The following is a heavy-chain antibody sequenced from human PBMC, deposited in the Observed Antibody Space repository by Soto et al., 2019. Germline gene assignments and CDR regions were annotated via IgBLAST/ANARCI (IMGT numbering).Heavy chain of an antibody. V-gene: IGHV3-53*01. CDR2: IYSEGTP. CDR3: ARSTYYDILTGSYYYYAMDV. Sequence: EVQLVESGGGLTQQGVSLRRSCAASGFTVGSNYMSWVRQAPGKGLEWVSVIYSEGTPYYADSVKGRFTISRENSNNTLYLHMNNLRAEDTAVYYCARSTYYDILTGSYYYYAMDVLGQGTTVTVS. CDR1: GFTVGSNY. J-gene: IGHJ6*02. D-gene: IGHD3-9*01.